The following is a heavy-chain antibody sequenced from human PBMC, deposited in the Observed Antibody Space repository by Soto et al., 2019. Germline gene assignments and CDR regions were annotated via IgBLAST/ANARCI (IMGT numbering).Heavy chain of an antibody. V-gene: IGHV4-4*07. CDR2: IYTSGST. J-gene: IGHJ6*02. D-gene: IGHD3-3*01. Sequence: SETLSLTCTVSGGSISSYYWSWIRQPAGKGLEWIGRIYTSGSTNYNPSLKSRVTISVDTSKNQFSLKLSSVTAADTAVYYCARGRLYYDFWSGYPPSSLYSCGMDVWGQGTTVTVSS. CDR3: ARGRLYYDFWSGYPPSSLYSCGMDV. CDR1: GGSISSYY.